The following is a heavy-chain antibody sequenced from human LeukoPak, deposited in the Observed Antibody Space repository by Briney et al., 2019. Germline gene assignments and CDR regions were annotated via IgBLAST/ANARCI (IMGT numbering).Heavy chain of an antibody. V-gene: IGHV3-30*02. D-gene: IGHD3-22*01. CDR3: APDNYHSSGPIMG. CDR2: IRYDGSNK. CDR1: GFTFSSYG. J-gene: IGHJ4*02. Sequence: GGSLRLSCAASGFTFSSYGMHWVRQAPGKGLEWVAFIRYDGSNKYYADSVKGRFAISRDNTKNSLYLQMNSLRAEDTAVYYCAPDNYHSSGPIMGWGQGTLVTVSS.